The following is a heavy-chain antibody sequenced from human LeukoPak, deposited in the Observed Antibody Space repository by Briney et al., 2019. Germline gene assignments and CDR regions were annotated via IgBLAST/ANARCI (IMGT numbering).Heavy chain of an antibody. CDR1: GGTFCSYA. J-gene: IGHJ4*02. D-gene: IGHD6-6*01. CDR2: IIPIFGTA. V-gene: IGHV1-69*13. Sequence: SVTVSCKASGGTFCSYAISWVRQAPGQGLEWMGGIIPIFGTANYAQKFQGRVTITADESTSTAYMELSSLRSEDTAVYYCARVSRSYSSSPHQGFDYWGQGTLVTVSS. CDR3: ARVSRSYSSSPHQGFDY.